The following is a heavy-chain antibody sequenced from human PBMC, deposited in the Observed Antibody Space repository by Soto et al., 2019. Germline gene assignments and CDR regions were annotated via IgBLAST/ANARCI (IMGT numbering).Heavy chain of an antibody. CDR1: GGTFSNGA. CDR2: IIPLFGTP. D-gene: IGHD5-12*01. CDR3: ANERVGKMATGGYFDY. V-gene: IGHV1-69*01. J-gene: IGHJ4*02. Sequence: QVQLVQSGAEVKRPGSSVKVSCKISGGTFSNGAFSWVRQAPGQGLEWMGGIIPLFGTPSYAQKFQGRVTVTADESSSTVYMELSSLTSEDTSIYYCANERVGKMATGGYFDYCGQGTLVSVSS.